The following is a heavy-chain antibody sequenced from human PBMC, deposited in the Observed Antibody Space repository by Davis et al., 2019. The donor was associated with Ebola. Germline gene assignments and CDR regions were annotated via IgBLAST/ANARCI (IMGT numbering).Heavy chain of an antibody. Sequence: GASLKISCAASGVTFSSHWMHWVRQAPGKGLVWVSRINRDGEKTGYAESVKGRFTISRDNAKNTLYLQMNSLRAEDTAVYYCTRDFDWDGGYWGQGTVVTVSS. V-gene: IGHV3-74*01. J-gene: IGHJ4*02. D-gene: IGHD3-16*01. CDR1: GVTFSSHW. CDR2: INRDGEKT. CDR3: TRDFDWDGGY.